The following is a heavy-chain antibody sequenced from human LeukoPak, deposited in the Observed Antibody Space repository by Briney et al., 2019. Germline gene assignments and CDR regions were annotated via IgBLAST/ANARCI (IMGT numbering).Heavy chain of an antibody. V-gene: IGHV3-74*01. J-gene: IGHJ4*02. CDR3: ARGRPHGNDY. Sequence: GGSLRLSCAASGFTFSSYWMNWVRQVPGKGLVWVSRIVSDGSNTNYADSVKGRFTISRDNAKNTLYLQMNSLRVEDTAVYYCARGRPHGNDYWGQGTLVTVSS. D-gene: IGHD4-23*01. CDR2: IVSDGSNT. CDR1: GFTFSSYW.